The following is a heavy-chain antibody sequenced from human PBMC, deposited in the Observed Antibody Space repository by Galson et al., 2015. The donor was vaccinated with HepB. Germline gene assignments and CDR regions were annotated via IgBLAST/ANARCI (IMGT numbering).Heavy chain of an antibody. CDR3: TGPNYYYMDV. V-gene: IGHV3-73*01. CDR2: IRSKANSYST. CDR1: GFTFSGSA. J-gene: IGHJ6*03. Sequence: SLRLSCAASGFTFSGSAMHWVRQASGKGLEWAGLIRSKANSYSTAYAASVKGRITISRDDSKNTAYLQMKSLKTEDTAVYYCTGPNYYYMDVWGKGTTVTVSS.